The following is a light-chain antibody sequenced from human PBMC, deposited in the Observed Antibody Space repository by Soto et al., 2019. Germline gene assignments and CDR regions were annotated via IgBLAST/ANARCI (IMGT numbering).Light chain of an antibody. J-gene: IGKJ4*01. V-gene: IGKV1-39*01. CDR2: AAS. Sequence: IQMTQSPSSLSASGGDRVTIPCRASQSISSYLNWYQQKPGKAPKLLIYAASSLQSGVPSRFSGSGSGTDFTLTISSLQPEDFATYYCQQSYSILTFGGGTKVDIK. CDR3: QQSYSILT. CDR1: QSISSY.